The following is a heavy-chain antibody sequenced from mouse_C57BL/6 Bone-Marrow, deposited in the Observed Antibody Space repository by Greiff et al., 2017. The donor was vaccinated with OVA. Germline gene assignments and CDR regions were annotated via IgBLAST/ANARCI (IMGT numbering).Heavy chain of an antibody. CDR3: ARRRGYSNYDYFDY. CDR1: GFTFSDYY. D-gene: IGHD2-5*01. J-gene: IGHJ2*01. Sequence: DVHLVESGGGLVQPGGSPKLSCAASGFTFSDYYMYWVRQTPEKRLEWVAYISNGGGSTYYPDTVKGRFTISRDNAKNTLYLQMSRLKSEDTAMYYCARRRGYSNYDYFDYWGQGTTLTVSS. CDR2: ISNGGGST. V-gene: IGHV5-12*01.